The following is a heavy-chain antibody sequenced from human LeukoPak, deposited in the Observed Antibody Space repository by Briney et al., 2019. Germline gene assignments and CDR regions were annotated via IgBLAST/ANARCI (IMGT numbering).Heavy chain of an antibody. Sequence: SVKVSCKASGGTFSSYAISWVRQAPGQGLEWMGRIIPILGIANYAQKFQGRVTITADKSTSTAYKELSSLRSEDTAVYYCARLIDSSGLDYWGQGTLVTVSS. CDR1: GGTFSSYA. CDR2: IIPILGIA. V-gene: IGHV1-69*04. D-gene: IGHD6-19*01. CDR3: ARLIDSSGLDY. J-gene: IGHJ4*02.